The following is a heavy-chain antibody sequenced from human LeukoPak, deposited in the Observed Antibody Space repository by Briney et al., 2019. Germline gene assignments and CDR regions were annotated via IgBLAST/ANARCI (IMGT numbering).Heavy chain of an antibody. CDR1: GYSFTSYW. D-gene: IGHD6-19*01. V-gene: IGHV5-51*01. Sequence: GESLKISCKGSGYSFTSYWIGWVRQMPGKGLEWMGIIYPGDSDTRYSPSFQGQVTISADKSISTAYLQWSSLKASDTAMYYCARRVAVAGTGGYYYYTDVWGKGTTVTVSS. CDR3: ARRVAVAGTGGYYYYTDV. CDR2: IYPGDSDT. J-gene: IGHJ6*03.